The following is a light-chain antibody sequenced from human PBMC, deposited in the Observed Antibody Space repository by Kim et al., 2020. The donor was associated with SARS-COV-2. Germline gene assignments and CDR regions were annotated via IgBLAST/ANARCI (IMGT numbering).Light chain of an antibody. J-gene: IGKJ5*01. V-gene: IGKV3-20*01. Sequence: SPGERVTLSCRPSRSVPKDYLAWYQHKPGQAPRLLIYDASTRATAIPDRFSGSGSGTDFTLTINRLDPEDFAVYYCQQYANSPLNFGQGTRLEIK. CDR3: QQYANSPLN. CDR1: RSVPKDY. CDR2: DAS.